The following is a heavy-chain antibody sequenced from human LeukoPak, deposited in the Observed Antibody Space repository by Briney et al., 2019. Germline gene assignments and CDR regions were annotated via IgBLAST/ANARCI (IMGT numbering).Heavy chain of an antibody. CDR2: IYYSGST. CDR1: GGSISSYY. J-gene: IGHJ6*02. CDR3: ARDLNL. V-gene: IGHV4-59*12. D-gene: IGHD1-14*01. Sequence: SETLSLTCTVSGGSISSYYWSWIRQPPGKGLEWIGYIYYSGSTTSNPSLKSRVTMSVDMSKNQFSLKLGSVTAADTAVYYCARDLNLWGQGTTVTVSS.